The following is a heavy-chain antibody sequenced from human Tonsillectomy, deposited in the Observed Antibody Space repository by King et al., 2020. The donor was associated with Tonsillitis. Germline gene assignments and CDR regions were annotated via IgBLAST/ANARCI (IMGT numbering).Heavy chain of an antibody. CDR2: IYHSGST. Sequence: HVQLQESGPGLVKPSETLSLTCVVSGYSISSGYYWGWIRQPPGKGLEWIGSIYHSGSTYYNPSLKSRVTLSVDTSKNQFSLKLSSVTAADTAVYYCARSDYYDSSGYLGSDGGFIIRPPPSFDYWGQGTLVTVSS. D-gene: IGHD3-22*01. V-gene: IGHV4-38-2*01. CDR3: ARSDYYDSSGYLGSDGGFIIRPPPSFDY. J-gene: IGHJ4*02. CDR1: GYSISSGYY.